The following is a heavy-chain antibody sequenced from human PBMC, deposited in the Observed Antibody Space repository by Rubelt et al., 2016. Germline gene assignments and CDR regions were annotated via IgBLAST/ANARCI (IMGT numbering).Heavy chain of an antibody. V-gene: IGHV2-5*02. Sequence: QITLKESGPTLVKPTQTLTLTCTFSGFSLSTSGVGVGWIRQPPGKALEWLALIYWDDDKRYSPSLTSRLTITKDTSKNQVVLTMTQVDPEDTATYFCARRKAPVSYAFDIWGHGTTVTVSS. D-gene: IGHD2-8*01. CDR3: ARRKAPVSYAFDI. CDR1: GFSLSTSGVG. CDR2: IYWDDDK. J-gene: IGHJ3*02.